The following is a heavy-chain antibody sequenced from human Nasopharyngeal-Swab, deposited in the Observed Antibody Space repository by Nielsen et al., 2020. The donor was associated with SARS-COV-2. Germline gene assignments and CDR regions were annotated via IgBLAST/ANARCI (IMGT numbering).Heavy chain of an antibody. D-gene: IGHD6-13*01. V-gene: IGHV1-8*01. CDR3: ARVWSSSSWYIMGYYYYGMDV. J-gene: IGHJ6*02. Sequence: ASVKVSCKTSGYTFTSDDINWVRQATGQGLEWMGWMNPNSGNTGYAQKFQGRVTMTRNTSISTAYMELSSLRSEDTAVYYCARVWSSSSWYIMGYYYYGMDVWGQGTTVTVSS. CDR2: MNPNSGNT. CDR1: GYTFTSDD.